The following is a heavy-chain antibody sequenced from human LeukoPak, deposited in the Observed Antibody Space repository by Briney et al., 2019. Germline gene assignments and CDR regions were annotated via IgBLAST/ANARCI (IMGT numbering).Heavy chain of an antibody. J-gene: IGHJ6*03. V-gene: IGHV4-34*01. CDR1: GGSFSGYY. D-gene: IGHD3-10*01. CDR3: ATQGSGYYYYYYMDV. Sequence: PSETLSLTCAVYGGSFSGYYWSWIRQPPGKGLEWIGEINHSGSTNYNPSLKSRVTISVDTSKNQFSLKLSSVTAADTAVYYCATQGSGYYYYYYMDVWGKGTTVTVSS. CDR2: INHSGST.